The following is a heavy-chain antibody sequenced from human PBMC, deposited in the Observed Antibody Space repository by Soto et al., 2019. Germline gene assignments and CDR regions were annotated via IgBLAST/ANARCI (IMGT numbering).Heavy chain of an antibody. Sequence: QVKLVQSGAEVKKPGASVKVSGKASGYTFTSYGISWVRQAPGQGLEWMGWISGYNGNTNYAQKLQGRVTMTTDTSTSTAYMELRSLRSDDTAVYFCARSDQYFDWLPQSPYYFDYWGQGTLVTVSS. J-gene: IGHJ4*02. V-gene: IGHV1-18*01. CDR1: GYTFTSYG. D-gene: IGHD3-9*01. CDR3: ARSDQYFDWLPQSPYYFDY. CDR2: ISGYNGNT.